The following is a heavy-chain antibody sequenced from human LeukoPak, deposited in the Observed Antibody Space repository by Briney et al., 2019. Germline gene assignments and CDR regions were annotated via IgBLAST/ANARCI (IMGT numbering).Heavy chain of an antibody. CDR2: ISAYNGNT. Sequence: VASVKVSCKASGYTFTSYGITWVRQAPGQGLEWMGWISAYNGNTNYAQKLQGRVAMTTDTSTSTAYMELRSLRSDDTAVYYCASTIAVAGTDYYGMDVWGQGTTVTVSS. D-gene: IGHD6-19*01. J-gene: IGHJ6*02. CDR3: ASTIAVAGTDYYGMDV. CDR1: GYTFTSYG. V-gene: IGHV1-18*01.